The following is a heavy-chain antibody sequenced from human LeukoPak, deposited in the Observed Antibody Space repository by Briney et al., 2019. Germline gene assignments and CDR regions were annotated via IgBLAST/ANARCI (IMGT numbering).Heavy chain of an antibody. CDR1: GGSISSGSYY. Sequence: SETLSLTCTVSGGSISSGSYYWSWIRQPAGKGLEWIGRIYTSGSTNYNPSLKSRVTISVDTSKNQFSLKLSSVTAADTAVYYCAREYSSSFYYFDYWGQGTLVTVSS. D-gene: IGHD6-13*01. CDR2: IYTSGST. J-gene: IGHJ4*02. CDR3: AREYSSSFYYFDY. V-gene: IGHV4-61*02.